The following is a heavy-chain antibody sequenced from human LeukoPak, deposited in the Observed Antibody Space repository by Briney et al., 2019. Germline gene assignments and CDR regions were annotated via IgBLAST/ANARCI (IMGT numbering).Heavy chain of an antibody. CDR3: AKDGSGSYWQLYFDY. Sequence: GGSLRLSCAASEFSVASNYMTWVRQAPGKGLEWVSAIRGSGDSTSYADSVEGRFTISRDNSKNTLYLQMNSLRAEDTAVYYCAKDGSGSYWQLYFDYWGQGALVTVSS. D-gene: IGHD3-10*01. CDR1: EFSVASNY. V-gene: IGHV3-23*01. J-gene: IGHJ4*02. CDR2: IRGSGDST.